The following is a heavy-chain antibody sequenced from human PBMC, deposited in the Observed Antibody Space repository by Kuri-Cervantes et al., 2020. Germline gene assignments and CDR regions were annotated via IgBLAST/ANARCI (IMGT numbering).Heavy chain of an antibody. V-gene: IGHV1-46*01. CDR2: INPSGGST. Sequence: ASVKVSCKASGYTFTGYYMHWVRQAPGQGLEWMGIINPSGGSTSYAQKFQGRVTMTRDTSTSTVYMELSSLRSDDTAVYYCARVGAATVTSYYYYYGMDVWGQGTTVTVSS. J-gene: IGHJ6*02. CDR1: GYTFTGYY. CDR3: ARVGAATVTSYYYYYGMDV. D-gene: IGHD4-17*01.